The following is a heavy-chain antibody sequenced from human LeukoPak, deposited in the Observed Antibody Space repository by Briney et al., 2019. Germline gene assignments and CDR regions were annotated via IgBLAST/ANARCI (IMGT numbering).Heavy chain of an antibody. Sequence: GGSLRLSCAASGFTFSSYWMSWVRQAPGKGLEWVANIKQDGSEKYYVDSVKGRFTISRDNAKNSLYLQMNSLRAEDTAVYYCASPLNRGPYWYFDLWGRGTLVSVSS. CDR3: ASPLNRGPYWYFDL. CDR2: IKQDGSEK. CDR1: GFTFSSYW. D-gene: IGHD3-10*01. V-gene: IGHV3-7*01. J-gene: IGHJ2*01.